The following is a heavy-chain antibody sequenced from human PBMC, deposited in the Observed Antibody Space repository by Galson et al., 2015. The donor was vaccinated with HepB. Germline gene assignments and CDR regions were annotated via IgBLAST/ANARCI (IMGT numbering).Heavy chain of an antibody. Sequence: SVKVSCKASGYSFTNYGITWVRQAPGQGLEWIGWISPYNGNTDYAQKFQGRVTMTTDTSANTVHMDLRSLSSDDTAVYYCARDRGSAGKSGNDAFHIWGQGTMVTVSS. CDR3: ARDRGSAGKSGNDAFHI. CDR1: GYSFTNYG. CDR2: ISPYNGNT. D-gene: IGHD1-1*01. V-gene: IGHV1-18*01. J-gene: IGHJ3*02.